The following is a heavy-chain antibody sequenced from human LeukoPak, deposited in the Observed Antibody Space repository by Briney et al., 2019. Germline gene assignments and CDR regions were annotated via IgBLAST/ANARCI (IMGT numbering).Heavy chain of an antibody. CDR1: GFSLSRYW. CDR2: IDNDGTDT. CDR3: TRGGFDHNMDV. J-gene: IGHJ6*03. Sequence: GESLRLSCAASGFSLSRYWMHWVRQAPGTGLVWVSYIDNDGTDTNYADSVRGRFTVSRDNAKNTLYLQMNGLRAEDTAVYYCTRGGFDHNMDVWGKGTTVT. D-gene: IGHD3-9*01. V-gene: IGHV3-74*01.